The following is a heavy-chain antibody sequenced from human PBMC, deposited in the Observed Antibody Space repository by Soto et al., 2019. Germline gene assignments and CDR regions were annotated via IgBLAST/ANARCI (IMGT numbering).Heavy chain of an antibody. D-gene: IGHD2-15*01. CDR1: GYTFTSYG. CDR2: ISAYNGNT. V-gene: IGHV1-18*01. Sequence: GASVKVSCKASGYTFTSYGISWVRQAPGQGLEWMGWISAYNGNTNYAQKLQGRVTMTTDTSTNTAYMELRSLRSDDTAVYYCARERYCSGGSCYGGYFDYWGQGTLVTVSS. J-gene: IGHJ4*01. CDR3: ARERYCSGGSCYGGYFDY.